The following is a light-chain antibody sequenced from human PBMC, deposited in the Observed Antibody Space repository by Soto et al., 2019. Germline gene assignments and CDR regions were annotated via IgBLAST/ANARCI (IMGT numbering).Light chain of an antibody. V-gene: IGLV2-14*01. J-gene: IGLJ2*01. CDR2: EVS. Sequence: QSALTQPAAVSGSPGQSITISCTGSSSDIGSFNYVSWYQHHPGKAPKLLIYEVSNRPSGVSNRFSGSKSGNTASLTISGLQAEGEAEYYCSSYTSSITGGLVFGGGTKLTVL. CDR1: SSDIGSFNY. CDR3: SSYTSSITGGLV.